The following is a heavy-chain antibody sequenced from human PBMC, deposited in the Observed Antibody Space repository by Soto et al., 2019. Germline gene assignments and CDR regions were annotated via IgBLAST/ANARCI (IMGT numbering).Heavy chain of an antibody. CDR3: ARESPHYDFWSGYYTGPGFDY. V-gene: IGHV3-21*01. CDR2: ISSSSSYI. J-gene: IGHJ4*02. Sequence: VRLSCAASGFTFSSYSMNCVRQAPGKGLEWVSSISSSSSYIYYADSVKGRFTISRDNAKNSLYLQMNSLRAEDTAVYYCARESPHYDFWSGYYTGPGFDYWGQGTLVTVSS. D-gene: IGHD3-3*01. CDR1: GFTFSSYS.